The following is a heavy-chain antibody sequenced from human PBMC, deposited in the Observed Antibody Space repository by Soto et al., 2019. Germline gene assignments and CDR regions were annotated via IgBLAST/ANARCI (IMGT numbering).Heavy chain of an antibody. V-gene: IGHV4-31*03. Sequence: QVQLQESGPGLVKPSQTLSFTCTVSGGSISSGGYYWSWIRLHPGKGLEWIGYISHSGSTYYNPSLKSRVSISADTSENHFSLKLSSVTAADTAVYYCARGSGGNTPLDSWGQGTLVTVSS. D-gene: IGHD2-15*01. CDR1: GGSISSGGYY. J-gene: IGHJ4*02. CDR3: ARGSGGNTPLDS. CDR2: ISHSGST.